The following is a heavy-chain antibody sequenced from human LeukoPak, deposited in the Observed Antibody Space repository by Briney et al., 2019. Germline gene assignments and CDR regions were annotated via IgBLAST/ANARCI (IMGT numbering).Heavy chain of an antibody. CDR3: TRVGYIDEGIDY. Sequence: GGSLRLSCAVSGLTFSSSWMDWVRQAPGKGLEWVASINPDGNKKYSADSVKGRFTISRDNAKNSLYLQMNSLRAEDTAIYYCTRVGYIDEGIDYWGQGTLVTVSS. CDR2: INPDGNKK. D-gene: IGHD5-24*01. V-gene: IGHV3-7*04. CDR1: GLTFSSSW. J-gene: IGHJ4*02.